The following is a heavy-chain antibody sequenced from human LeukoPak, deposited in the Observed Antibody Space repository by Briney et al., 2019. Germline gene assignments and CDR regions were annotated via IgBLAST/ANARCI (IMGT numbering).Heavy chain of an antibody. CDR3: ARGHSSGWFSSFDY. Sequence: SETLSLTCTVSGDSISSTSHYWDWIRQPPGKGPEWIGNIYFTGSTYYNPSLKSRVTISVDTSKNQFSLKLSSVTAADTAVYYCARGHSSGWFSSFDYWGQGTLVTVSA. V-gene: IGHV4-39*07. D-gene: IGHD6-19*01. CDR2: IYFTGST. J-gene: IGHJ4*02. CDR1: GDSISSTSHY.